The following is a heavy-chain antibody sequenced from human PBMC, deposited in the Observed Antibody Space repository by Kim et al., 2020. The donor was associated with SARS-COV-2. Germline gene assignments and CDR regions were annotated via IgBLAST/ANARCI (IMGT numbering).Heavy chain of an antibody. J-gene: IGHJ5*02. Sequence: SVKVSCKASGGTFSSYAISWVRQAPGQGLEWMGGIIPIFGTANYAQKFQGRVTITADESTSTAYMELSSLRSEDTAVYYCAREWDDFWSGYYRGPNNWFDPWGQGTLVTVSS. V-gene: IGHV1-69*13. D-gene: IGHD3-3*01. CDR3: AREWDDFWSGYYRGPNNWFDP. CDR2: IIPIFGTA. CDR1: GGTFSSYA.